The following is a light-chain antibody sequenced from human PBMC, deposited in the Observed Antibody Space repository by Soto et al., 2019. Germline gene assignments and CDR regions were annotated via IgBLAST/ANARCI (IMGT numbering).Light chain of an antibody. CDR3: QQSYSTPWT. CDR1: QSISSW. Sequence: IKMTKSPSTLSASVGDRVTITCRASQSISSWLAWYQQKPGKAPKLLIYAASSLQSGVPSRFSGSGSGTDFTLTISSLQPEDFAPYYCQQSYSTPWTFGQGTKVDIK. J-gene: IGKJ1*01. CDR2: AAS. V-gene: IGKV1-39*01.